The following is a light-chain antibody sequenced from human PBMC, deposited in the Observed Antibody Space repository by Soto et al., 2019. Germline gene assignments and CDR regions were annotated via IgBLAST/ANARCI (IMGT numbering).Light chain of an antibody. CDR2: DSS. CDR3: QKYGNSPQIT. CDR1: QSVGTY. Sequence: IVLTQSPANLSLSPGEGATLSCGASQSVGTYVAWYKQKPGLAPRLVIFDSSTRPTGIPDRFSGSGSGTDFTLTIRRLEPEDLAVYFCQKYGNSPQITVGNGKRLAIK. V-gene: IGKV3D-20*01. J-gene: IGKJ5*01.